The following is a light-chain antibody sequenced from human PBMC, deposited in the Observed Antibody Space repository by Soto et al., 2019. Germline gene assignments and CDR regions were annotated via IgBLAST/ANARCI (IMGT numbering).Light chain of an antibody. J-gene: IGLJ1*01. CDR1: SSNIGNNY. Sequence: QSVLTQPPSVSAAPGQTVTISCSGSSSNIGNNYVSWYQQLPGTAPKLLIYDNNKRPSGIPDRFSGSKSGTSATLGINGLQTGDEADYYCGTWDSSLSAYVFGTGTKVTVL. CDR2: DNN. CDR3: GTWDSSLSAYV. V-gene: IGLV1-51*01.